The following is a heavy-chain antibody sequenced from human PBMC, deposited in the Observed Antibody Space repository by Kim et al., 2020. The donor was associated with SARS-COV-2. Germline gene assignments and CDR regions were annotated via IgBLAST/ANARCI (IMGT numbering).Heavy chain of an antibody. CDR1: GGSISSSRYY. CDR3: ARHYPYGSGSYAPYYFDY. Sequence: SETLSLTCSVSGGSISSSRYYWGWIRQPPGKGLEWIGTIYYDGSIYYNPSLKSRVTTSVDTSKNQFSLRLTSVTAADTAVYYCARHYPYGSGSYAPYYFDYWGQGTLVTVSS. V-gene: IGHV4-39*01. D-gene: IGHD3-10*01. J-gene: IGHJ4*02. CDR2: IYYDGSI.